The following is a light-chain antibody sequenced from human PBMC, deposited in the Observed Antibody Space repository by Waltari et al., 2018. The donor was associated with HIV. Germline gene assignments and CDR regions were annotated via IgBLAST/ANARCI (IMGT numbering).Light chain of an antibody. V-gene: IGKV1-5*03. CDR2: TAS. CDR3: QQDHSYSPVT. CDR1: QSINNW. Sequence: DIQMTQSPSTLSASVGDRVTITCRATQSINNWLAWYQQKPGKAPKLLIYTASSLESGVPSRFSGSGSGTEFTLTISSLQPDDFATYYCQQDHSYSPVTFGGGTKVEIK. J-gene: IGKJ4*01.